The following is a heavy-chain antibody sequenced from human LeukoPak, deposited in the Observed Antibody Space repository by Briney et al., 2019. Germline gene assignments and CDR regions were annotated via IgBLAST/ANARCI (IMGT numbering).Heavy chain of an antibody. CDR1: GFTFSSYA. V-gene: IGHV3-23*01. Sequence: GASLRLSCAASGFTFSSYAMSWVRQAPGKGLEWVSAISGSGGSTYYADSAKGRFTISRDNSKNTLYLQMNSLRAEDTAVYYCAKDVAAAGPQDYYYYYGMDVWGQGTTVTVSS. CDR3: AKDVAAAGPQDYYYYYGMDV. D-gene: IGHD6-13*01. J-gene: IGHJ6*02. CDR2: ISGSGGST.